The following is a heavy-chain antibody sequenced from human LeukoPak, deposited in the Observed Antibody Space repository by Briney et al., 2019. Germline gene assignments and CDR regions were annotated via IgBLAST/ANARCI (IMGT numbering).Heavy chain of an antibody. V-gene: IGHV4-34*01. J-gene: IGHJ6*02. CDR1: GVSLCGFY. CDR2: INHSGST. D-gene: IGHD2-15*01. Sequence: SETLSLTCAVYGVSLCGFYWSWLGQPPGKGLEGIGEINHSGSTNYTPSLKSRVTISVDTSKKQFSLKLSSVTAADTAVYYRARVPYCSGGSCNYYYYYGMDVWGQGTTVTVSS. CDR3: ARVPYCSGGSCNYYYYYGMDV.